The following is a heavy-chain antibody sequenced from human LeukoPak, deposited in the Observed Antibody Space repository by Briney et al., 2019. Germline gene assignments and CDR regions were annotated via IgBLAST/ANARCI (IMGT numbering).Heavy chain of an antibody. CDR3: ARHQDYGDSLFDY. CDR1: GGSISSSNW. CDR2: IYHSGST. Sequence: KTSETLSLTCAVSGGSISSSNWWSWVRQPPGKGLEWIGEIYHSGSTNYNPSHKSRVTISVDTSKNQFSLKLISVTAADTAVYYCARHQDYGDSLFDYWGQGTLVTVSS. J-gene: IGHJ4*02. V-gene: IGHV4-4*02. D-gene: IGHD4-17*01.